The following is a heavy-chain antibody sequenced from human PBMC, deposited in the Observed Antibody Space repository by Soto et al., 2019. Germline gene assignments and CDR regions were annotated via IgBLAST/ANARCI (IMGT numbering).Heavy chain of an antibody. CDR2: ISYDGSNK. CDR1: GFTFSSYG. D-gene: IGHD1-26*01. V-gene: IGHV3-30*03. Sequence: QVQLVESGGGMVQPGRSLRLSCAASGFTFSSYGMHWVRQAPGKGLEWVAVISYDGSNKYYADSVKGRFTISRDNSKNTLYLQMNSLRAEDTAVYYCAPLRGAEGNFDYWGQGTLVTVSS. CDR3: APLRGAEGNFDY. J-gene: IGHJ4*02.